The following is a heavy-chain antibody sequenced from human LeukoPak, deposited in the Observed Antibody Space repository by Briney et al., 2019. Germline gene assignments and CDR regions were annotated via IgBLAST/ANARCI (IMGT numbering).Heavy chain of an antibody. Sequence: SETLSLTCAVYGGSFSGYYWSWIRQPPGKGLEWTGYIYYSGSTNYNPSLKSRVTISVDTSKNQFSLKLSSVTAADTAVYYCARGVYYDSSGYYLGSYDAFDIWGQGTMVTVSS. CDR3: ARGVYYDSSGYYLGSYDAFDI. V-gene: IGHV4-59*01. CDR1: GGSFSGYY. D-gene: IGHD3-22*01. J-gene: IGHJ3*02. CDR2: IYYSGST.